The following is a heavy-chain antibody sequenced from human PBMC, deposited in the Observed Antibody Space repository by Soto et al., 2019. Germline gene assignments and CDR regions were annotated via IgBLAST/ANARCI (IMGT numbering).Heavy chain of an antibody. CDR2: ISHDGRSK. CDR1: GVTFSSTG. Sequence: GGSLRLSCAASGVTFSSTGIHWVRQAPGKGLEWVAVISHDGRSKFYGDSVKGRFTIFRDNSKNTLSLQMDSLRAEDTAVYFCAKDRGYCDSYSCYLGHAFDIWGQGTTVTVSS. V-gene: IGHV3-30*18. CDR3: AKDRGYCDSYSCYLGHAFDI. D-gene: IGHD2-2*01. J-gene: IGHJ3*02.